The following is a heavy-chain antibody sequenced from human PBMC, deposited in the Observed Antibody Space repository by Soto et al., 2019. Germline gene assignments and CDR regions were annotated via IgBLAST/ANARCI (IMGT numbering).Heavy chain of an antibody. CDR3: ARDHGAMVRGVKSYGMDV. Sequence: PGGSLRLSCAASGFTFDDYGMSWVRQAPGKGLEWVSGINWNGGSTGYADSVKGRFTISRDNAKNSLYLQMNSLRAEDTALYYCARDHGAMVRGVKSYGMDVWGQGTTVTVPS. D-gene: IGHD3-10*01. J-gene: IGHJ6*02. CDR2: INWNGGST. CDR1: GFTFDDYG. V-gene: IGHV3-20*04.